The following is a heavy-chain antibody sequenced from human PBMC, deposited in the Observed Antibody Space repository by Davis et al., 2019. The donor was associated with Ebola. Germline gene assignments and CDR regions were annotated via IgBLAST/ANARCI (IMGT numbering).Heavy chain of an antibody. J-gene: IGHJ4*02. V-gene: IGHV3-7*03. CDR2: IKQDGSEK. D-gene: IGHD3-3*01. CDR3: ASRPADTFYYGVFDY. Sequence: GESLKISCAASGFIFSSHWMTRVRQSPGKGLEWVANIKQDGSEKYYVDSVKGRFTISRDNAKNSLYLQMNSLRGEDTAVYYCASRPADTFYYGVFDYWGQGALVTVSS. CDR1: GFIFSSHW.